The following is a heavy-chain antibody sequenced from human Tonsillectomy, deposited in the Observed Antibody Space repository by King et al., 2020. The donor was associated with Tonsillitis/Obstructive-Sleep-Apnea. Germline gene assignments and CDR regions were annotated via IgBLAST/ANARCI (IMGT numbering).Heavy chain of an antibody. Sequence: VQLVESGGGLVQPGGSLRLSCAASGFTFSSYGMSWVRQAPGMGLEWVSGISDSGGSTYYADSVKGRFTIFRDNSKNTLYLQMSSLRAEDTAVYYCAITFSSSVWFPEYFQHWGQGTLVTVSS. D-gene: IGHD6-19*01. CDR2: ISDSGGST. J-gene: IGHJ1*01. CDR1: GFTFSSYG. V-gene: IGHV3-23*04. CDR3: AITFSSSVWFPEYFQH.